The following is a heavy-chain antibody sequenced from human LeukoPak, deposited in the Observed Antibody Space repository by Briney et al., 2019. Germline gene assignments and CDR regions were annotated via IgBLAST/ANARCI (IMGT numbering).Heavy chain of an antibody. J-gene: IGHJ6*04. CDR3: ARTPGIAAAGTKMDV. CDR1: GYTFTGYY. CDR2: INPNSGGT. V-gene: IGHV1-2*02. D-gene: IGHD6-13*01. Sequence: ASVKVSCKASGYTFTGYYMHWVPQAPGQGLEWMGWINPNSGGTNYAQQFQGRVTMTRETSISTAYMELSRLRSDDTAVYYWARTPGIAAAGTKMDVWGKGTTATVSS.